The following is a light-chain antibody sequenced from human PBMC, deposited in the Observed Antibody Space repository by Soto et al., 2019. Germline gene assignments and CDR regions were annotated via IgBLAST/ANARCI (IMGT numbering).Light chain of an antibody. Sequence: EIVLTQSPGTLSSSPGERATLSCRASQSITSTYLVWYQQKPGQAPRLLIYGASSRATGIPDRFSGSGSGTDFTLTISRLEPEDFAVYYCQQYGSSPLFTFGQGTKLEIK. CDR3: QQYGSSPLFT. V-gene: IGKV3-20*01. CDR2: GAS. CDR1: QSITSTY. J-gene: IGKJ2*01.